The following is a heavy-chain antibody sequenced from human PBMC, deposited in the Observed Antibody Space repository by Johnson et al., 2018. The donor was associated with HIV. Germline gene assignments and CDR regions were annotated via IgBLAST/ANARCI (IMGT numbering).Heavy chain of an antibody. CDR3: ARAYNYPI. D-gene: IGHD1-1*01. CDR2: INWNGGST. J-gene: IGHJ3*02. V-gene: IGHV3-20*04. CDR1: GFIFDEYA. Sequence: VQLVESGGGLVQPGRSLRLSCTGSGFIFDEYAMSWFSQAPGKGLEWVSDINWNGGSTGYADSVKGRFTISRDNFKNTLFLQMNSLRVEDTAVYYCARAYNYPIWGQGTMLTVSS.